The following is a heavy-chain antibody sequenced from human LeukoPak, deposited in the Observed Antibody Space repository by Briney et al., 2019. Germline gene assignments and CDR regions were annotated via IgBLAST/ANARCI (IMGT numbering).Heavy chain of an antibody. CDR1: GFTFSSYA. CDR3: ARVDARTSSWNYEDF. D-gene: IGHD6-13*01. V-gene: IGHV3-23*01. Sequence: GGSLRLSCAASGFTFSSYAMSWVPQAPGKGLEWVAAIGNSGGSTYYADSVKGRSTISRDNSKNTLYLQMDSLRAEDTAIYYCARVDARTSSWNYEDFWGQGTLVTVSS. CDR2: IGNSGGST. J-gene: IGHJ4*02.